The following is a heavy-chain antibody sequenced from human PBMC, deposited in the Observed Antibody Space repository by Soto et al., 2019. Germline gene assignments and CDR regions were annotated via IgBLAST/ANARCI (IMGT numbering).Heavy chain of an antibody. D-gene: IGHD2-2*01. Sequence: QLQLQESGPGLVKPSETLSLTCTVSGGSISSSSYYWGWIRQPPGKGLEWIGSIYYSGSTYYNPSLKSRVTISVDTSKNQFSRKLSSVTDADTAVYYCAAGGGQVVVPASNWFDPWGQGTLVTVSS. CDR3: AAGGGQVVVPASNWFDP. J-gene: IGHJ5*02. CDR2: IYYSGST. CDR1: GGSISSSSYY. V-gene: IGHV4-39*01.